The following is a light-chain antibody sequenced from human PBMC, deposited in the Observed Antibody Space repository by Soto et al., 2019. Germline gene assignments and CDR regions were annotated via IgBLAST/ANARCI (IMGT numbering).Light chain of an antibody. CDR2: GAS. Sequence: EIVLTQSPGTLSLSPGERATLSCRASQSVSSSYLAWYQQKPGQAPRLLIYGASSRATGIPDRFSGSGSGTDFTLTISRLEPKDFAVYYCQQYGSSLFGPGTKVDIK. V-gene: IGKV3-20*01. J-gene: IGKJ3*01. CDR1: QSVSSSY. CDR3: QQYGSSL.